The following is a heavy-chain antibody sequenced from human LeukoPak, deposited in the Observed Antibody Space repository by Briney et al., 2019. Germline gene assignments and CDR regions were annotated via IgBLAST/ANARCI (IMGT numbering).Heavy chain of an antibody. Sequence: GGSLRLSCAASGFTLSNYWMHWVRQAPGKGLMWVSRINSDESSTNYADSVKGRFTISRDNAKNTLYLQMNSLRGEDTAVYYCARGAPGIGVAGPKYWGQGTLVTVSS. D-gene: IGHD6-19*01. CDR1: GFTLSNYW. CDR3: ARGAPGIGVAGPKY. CDR2: INSDESST. J-gene: IGHJ4*02. V-gene: IGHV3-74*01.